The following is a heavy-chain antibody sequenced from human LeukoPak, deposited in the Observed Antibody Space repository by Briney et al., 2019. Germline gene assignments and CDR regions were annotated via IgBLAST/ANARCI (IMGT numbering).Heavy chain of an antibody. V-gene: IGHV5-51*01. Sequence: GESLKISCKGSGYSFSTYCIAWVRQMPGKGLEWMGIVYPGDSDSRYSPSFQGQVTISADKSISTAYLQWSSLKASDTAMYYCARTANYYDSSGPGDYFDYWGQGTLVIVSS. CDR3: ARTANYYDSSGPGDYFDY. CDR1: GYSFSTYC. D-gene: IGHD3-22*01. CDR2: VYPGDSDS. J-gene: IGHJ4*02.